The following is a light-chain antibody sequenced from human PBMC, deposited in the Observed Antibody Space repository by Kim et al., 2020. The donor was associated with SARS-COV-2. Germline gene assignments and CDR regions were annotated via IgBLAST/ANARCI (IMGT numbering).Light chain of an antibody. CDR3: NSYAGSNNYV. CDR1: SSDVGAYPY. V-gene: IGLV2-8*01. Sequence: QSALTQPPSASGSPGQSVTIFCTGTSSDVGAYPYVSWYQQHPGNALKLIIFAVNTRASGVPARFSGSKSGSTASLTVSGLQAEDEAEYYCNSYAGSNNYVFGTGTKVTVL. CDR2: AVN. J-gene: IGLJ1*01.